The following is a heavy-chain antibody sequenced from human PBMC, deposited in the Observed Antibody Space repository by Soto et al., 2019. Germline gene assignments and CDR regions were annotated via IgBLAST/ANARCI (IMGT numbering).Heavy chain of an antibody. CDR2: INPSGGST. CDR3: ARDFLMAKITDYYYGMDV. J-gene: IGHJ6*02. D-gene: IGHD5-12*01. V-gene: IGHV1-46*01. CDR1: GYTFTSYY. Sequence: ASVKVSCKASGYTFTSYYMHWVRQAPGQGLEWMGIINPSGGSTSYAQKFQGRVTMTRDTSTSTVYMELSSLRSEDTAVYYCARDFLMAKITDYYYGMDVWGQGTTVTVSS.